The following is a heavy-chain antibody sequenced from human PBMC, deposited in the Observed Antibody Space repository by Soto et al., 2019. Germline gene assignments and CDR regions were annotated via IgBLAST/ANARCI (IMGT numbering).Heavy chain of an antibody. V-gene: IGHV1-3*01. CDR1: GYTYTSYA. D-gene: IGHD1-26*01. J-gene: IGHJ5*02. CDR2: INAGNGNT. Sequence: QVQLVQSGAEVKKPGASVKVSCKASGYTYTSYAMHWVRQAPGQRLEWMGWINAGNGNTKYSQKFQGRVTITRDTSASTAYMELSSLRSEDTAVYYCAREAWELRLGRNWFDPWGQGTLVTVSS. CDR3: AREAWELRLGRNWFDP.